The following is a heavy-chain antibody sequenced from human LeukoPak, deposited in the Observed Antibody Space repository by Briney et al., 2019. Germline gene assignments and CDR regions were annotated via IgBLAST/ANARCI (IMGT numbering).Heavy chain of an antibody. CDR3: AREGTYYDFWSGYWNWFDP. Sequence: GGSLRLSCAASGFTFSSYSMNWARQAPGKGLEWVSSISSSSSYIYYADSVKGRFTISRDNAKNSLYLQMNSLRAEDTAVYYCAREGTYYDFWSGYWNWFDPWGQGTLVTVSS. D-gene: IGHD3-3*01. CDR2: ISSSSSYI. V-gene: IGHV3-21*01. CDR1: GFTFSSYS. J-gene: IGHJ5*02.